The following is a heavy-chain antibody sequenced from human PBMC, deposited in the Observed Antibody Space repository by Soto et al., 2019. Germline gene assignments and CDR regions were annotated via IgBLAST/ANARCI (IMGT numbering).Heavy chain of an antibody. CDR1: GGSISSGGYY. CDR2: IYYSGST. D-gene: IGHD3-10*01. Sequence: QVQLQESGPGLVKPSQTLSLTCTVSGGSISSGGYYWSWIRQHPGKGLEWIGYIYYSGSTYYNPSLKSRVTISVDTSKNQCSLKLSSVTAADTAVYYCARDPYGSGSGLTYGMDVWGQGTTVTVSS. J-gene: IGHJ6*02. V-gene: IGHV4-31*03. CDR3: ARDPYGSGSGLTYGMDV.